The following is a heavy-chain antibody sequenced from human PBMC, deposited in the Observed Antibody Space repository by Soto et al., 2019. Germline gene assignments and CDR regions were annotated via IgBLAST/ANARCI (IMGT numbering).Heavy chain of an antibody. CDR3: ARDYDFWSGYYYYYYGMDV. D-gene: IGHD3-3*01. CDR2: INPSGGST. CDR1: GYTFTSYY. J-gene: IGHJ6*02. Sequence: GASVKVSCSASGYTFTSYYMHWVRQAPGQGLEWMGIINPSGGSTSYAQKFQGRVTMTRDTSTSTVYMELSSLRSEDTAVYYCARDYDFWSGYYYYYYGMDVWGQGTTVTVSS. V-gene: IGHV1-46*01.